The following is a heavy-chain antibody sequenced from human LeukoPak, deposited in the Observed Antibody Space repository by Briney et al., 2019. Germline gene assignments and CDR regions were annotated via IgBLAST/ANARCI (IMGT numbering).Heavy chain of an antibody. V-gene: IGHV3-23*01. J-gene: IGHJ4*02. Sequence: GGSLRLPCAASGFTFSSYAMSWVRQAPGKGLEWVSAISGSGGSTYYADSVKGRFTISRDGSKNTLYLQMNSLRAEDTAVYYCAKDLGVLQWLVAFDYWDQGTLVTVSS. CDR1: GFTFSSYA. CDR3: AKDLGVLQWLVAFDY. D-gene: IGHD6-19*01. CDR2: ISGSGGST.